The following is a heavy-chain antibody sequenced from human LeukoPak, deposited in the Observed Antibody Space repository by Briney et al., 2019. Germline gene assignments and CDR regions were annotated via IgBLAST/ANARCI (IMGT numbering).Heavy chain of an antibody. CDR3: ARTVGSTYFDY. D-gene: IGHD2-15*01. V-gene: IGHV3-48*03. CDR2: ISTSGSTI. J-gene: IGHJ4*02. Sequence: PGGSLRLSCAAPGFIFSSYEMNWVRQAPGKGLEWVSYISTSGSTIYYADSVKGRFTISRDNAKNSLYLQMNSLRAEDTAVYYCARTVGSTYFDYWGQGTLVTVSS. CDR1: GFIFSSYE.